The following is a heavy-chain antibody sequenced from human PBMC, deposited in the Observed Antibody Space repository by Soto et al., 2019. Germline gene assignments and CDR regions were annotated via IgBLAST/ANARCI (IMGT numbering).Heavy chain of an antibody. CDR2: IYWDDDK. CDR3: AHGRITIFGLPNWFDP. J-gene: IGHJ5*02. CDR1: GFSLSTSGVG. D-gene: IGHD3-3*01. Sequence: SGPTLVKPTQTLTLTCTFSGFSLSTSGVGVGWIRQPPGKALEWLALIYWDDDKRYSPSLKSRLTITKDTSKNQVVLTMTNMDPVDTATYYCAHGRITIFGLPNWFDPWGQGTLVTVSS. V-gene: IGHV2-5*02.